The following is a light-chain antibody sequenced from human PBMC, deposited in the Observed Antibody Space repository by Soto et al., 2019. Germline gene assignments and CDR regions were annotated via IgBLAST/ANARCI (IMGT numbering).Light chain of an antibody. CDR2: GAS. Sequence: VMTQSPATLSVSPGERATLSCRASQSVSSNVAWYQQIPGQTPRLLIYGASTRATGIPVRFSGSGSGTEFTLTISSLQSEDFAVYYCHQYDDGPYTFGQGTKVDI. CDR3: HQYDDGPYT. CDR1: QSVSSN. V-gene: IGKV3-15*01. J-gene: IGKJ2*01.